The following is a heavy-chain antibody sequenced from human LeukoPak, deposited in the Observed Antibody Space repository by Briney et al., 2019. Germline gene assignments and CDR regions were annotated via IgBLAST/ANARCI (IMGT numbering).Heavy chain of an antibody. D-gene: IGHD2-2*02. CDR3: ASLMRYCSSTSCYTSSKNAFDI. Sequence: PSETLSLTCTVSGGSISSYYWSWIRQPPGKGLEWIGYIYYSGSTNYNPSLKSRVTISVDTSKNQFSLKLSSVTAADTAVYYCASLMRYCSSTSCYTSSKNAFDIWGQGTMVTVSS. V-gene: IGHV4-59*01. CDR1: GGSISSYY. CDR2: IYYSGST. J-gene: IGHJ3*02.